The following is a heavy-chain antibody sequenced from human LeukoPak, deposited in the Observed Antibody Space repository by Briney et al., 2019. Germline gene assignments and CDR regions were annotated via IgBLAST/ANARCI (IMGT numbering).Heavy chain of an antibody. Sequence: GGSLRLSCEASGFTFSNHWMHWVGQAPGKGRGGVSVISKDGSTSIYADSVRGRLTISRDNAKNTLYLQMNSLRVEDTSVYYCARDYYMGIVDQWGQGTRVTVSS. CDR1: GFTFSNHW. CDR2: ISKDGSTS. CDR3: ARDYYMGIVDQ. V-gene: IGHV3-74*01. D-gene: IGHD3-22*01. J-gene: IGHJ5*02.